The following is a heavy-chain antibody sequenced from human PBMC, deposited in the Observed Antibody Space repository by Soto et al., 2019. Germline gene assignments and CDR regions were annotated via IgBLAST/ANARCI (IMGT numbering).Heavy chain of an antibody. D-gene: IGHD2-2*01. CDR2: IYPGDSDT. V-gene: IGHV5-51*01. Sequence: PGESLKISCKGSGYSFTSYWIDWVRQMPGKGLEWMGIIYPGDSDTRYSPSFQGQVTISADKSISTAYLQWSSLKASDTAMYYCARPPDYCSSTSCPVDYWGQGTLVTVSS. J-gene: IGHJ4*02. CDR1: GYSFTSYW. CDR3: ARPPDYCSSTSCPVDY.